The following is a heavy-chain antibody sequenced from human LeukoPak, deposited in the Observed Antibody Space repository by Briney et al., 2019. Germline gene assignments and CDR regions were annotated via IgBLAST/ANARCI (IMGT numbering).Heavy chain of an antibody. J-gene: IGHJ4*02. CDR2: IYSGGST. Sequence: GGSLRLSCAASGFTLSSNYMSWVRQAPGKGLEWVSVIYSGGSTYYADSVKGRFTISRDNSKNTLYLQMNSLRAEDTAVYYCASTHCSSTSCYVHLDYWGQGTLVTVSS. D-gene: IGHD2-2*01. CDR1: GFTLSSNY. V-gene: IGHV3-53*01. CDR3: ASTHCSSTSCYVHLDY.